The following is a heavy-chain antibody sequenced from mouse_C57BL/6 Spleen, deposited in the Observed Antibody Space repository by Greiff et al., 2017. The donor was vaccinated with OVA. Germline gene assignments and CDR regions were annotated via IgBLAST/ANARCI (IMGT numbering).Heavy chain of an antibody. CDR2: IDPETGGN. Sequence: VQLQQSGAELVRPGASVTLSCKASGYTFTDYEMHWVKQTPVHGLEWIGAIDPETGGNAYNHKFKGKAILTADKSSSTAYMELRSLTSADSAVYYCTRDNYGYLFAYWGQGTLVTVSS. J-gene: IGHJ3*01. V-gene: IGHV1-15*01. CDR1: GYTFTDYE. CDR3: TRDNYGYLFAY. D-gene: IGHD2-2*01.